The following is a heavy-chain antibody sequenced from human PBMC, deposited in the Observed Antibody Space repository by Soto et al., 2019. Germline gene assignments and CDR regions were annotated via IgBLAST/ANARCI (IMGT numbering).Heavy chain of an antibody. CDR2: ISAYNGNT. V-gene: IGHV1-18*01. CDR3: ARHFPPVGSGWGVECWFDP. CDR1: GYTFTSYG. D-gene: IGHD6-19*01. Sequence: VQLVQSGAEVKKPGASVKVSCKASGYTFTSYGISWVRQAPGQGLEWMGWISAYNGNTNYAQKLQGRVTMTTDTSTSTAYMGLRSLRSDATAVYYCARHFPPVGSGWGVECWFDPLGQGTLVTVSS. J-gene: IGHJ5*02.